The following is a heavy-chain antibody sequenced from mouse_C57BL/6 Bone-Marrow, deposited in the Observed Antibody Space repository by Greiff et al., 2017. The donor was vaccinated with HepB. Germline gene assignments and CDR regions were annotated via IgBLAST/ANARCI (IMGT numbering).Heavy chain of an antibody. J-gene: IGHJ2*01. Sequence: VKLVESGAELARPGASVKLSCKASGYTFTSYGISWVKQRTGQGLEWIGEIYPRSGNTYYNEKFKGKATLTADKSSSTAYMELRSLTSEDSAVYFCAPKGYYYGSSYDFDYWGQGTTLTVSS. CDR2: IYPRSGNT. V-gene: IGHV1-81*01. CDR1: GYTFTSYG. CDR3: APKGYYYGSSYDFDY. D-gene: IGHD1-1*01.